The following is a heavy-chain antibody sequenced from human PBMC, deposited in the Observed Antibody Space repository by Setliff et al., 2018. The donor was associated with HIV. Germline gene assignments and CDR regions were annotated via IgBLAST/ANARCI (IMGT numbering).Heavy chain of an antibody. CDR2: INPNSGPT. CDR3: ARDFFGQRVGATLGY. CDR1: GYTFSRYA. Sequence: ASVKVSCKASGYTFSRYAMHWVRQAPGQRLEWMGRINPNSGPTNYAQKFQGRVTMTRDTSISTAYMELSRLRSDDTAVYYCARDFFGQRVGATLGYWGQGTLVTVSS. J-gene: IGHJ4*02. D-gene: IGHD1-26*01. V-gene: IGHV1-2*06.